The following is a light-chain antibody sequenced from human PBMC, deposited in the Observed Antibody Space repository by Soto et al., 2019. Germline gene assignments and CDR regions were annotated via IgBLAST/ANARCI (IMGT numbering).Light chain of an antibody. CDR1: QSVSRN. J-gene: IGKJ2*01. Sequence: EIVMTQSPANLSVSPGERATLSCRASQSVSRNLAWYQQKPGQGPRLLIYGASTRATGIPARFSGSGSGTEFTLTFSSLQSEDSAVYYSHQYNMWPPYTFGLHTEVEI. V-gene: IGKV3-15*01. CDR2: GAS. CDR3: HQYNMWPPYT.